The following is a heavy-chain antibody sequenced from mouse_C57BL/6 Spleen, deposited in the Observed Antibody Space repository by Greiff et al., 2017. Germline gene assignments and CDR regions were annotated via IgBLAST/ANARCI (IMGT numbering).Heavy chain of an antibody. V-gene: IGHV3-6*01. CDR1: GYSITSGYY. D-gene: IGHD1-1*01. CDR2: ISYDGSN. J-gene: IGHJ4*01. CDR3: ARGYGSSSVMDY. Sequence: EVKLVESGPGLVKPSQSLSLTCSVTGYSITSGYYWNWIRQFPGNKLEWMGYISYDGSNNYNPSLKNRISITRDTSKNQFFLKLNSVTTEDTATYYCARGYGSSSVMDYWGQGTSVTVSS.